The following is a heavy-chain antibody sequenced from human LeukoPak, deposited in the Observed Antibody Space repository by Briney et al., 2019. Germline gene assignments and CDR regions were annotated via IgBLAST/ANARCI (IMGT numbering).Heavy chain of an antibody. CDR2: ISYDGSNK. J-gene: IGHJ4*02. V-gene: IGHV3-30*18. Sequence: PGGSLRLSCAASGFTFSSYGMHWVRQAPGKGLEWVAVISYDGSNKYYADSVKGRFTISRDNSKNTLYLQMNSLRAEDTAVYYCAKAPLRWGGYFDYWGQGTLVTVSS. D-gene: IGHD4-23*01. CDR1: GFTFSSYG. CDR3: AKAPLRWGGYFDY.